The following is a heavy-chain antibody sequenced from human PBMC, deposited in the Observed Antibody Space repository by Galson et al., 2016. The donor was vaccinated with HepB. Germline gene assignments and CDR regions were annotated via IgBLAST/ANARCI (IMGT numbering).Heavy chain of an antibody. V-gene: IGHV4-31*03. CDR1: GGSISTGGFY. CDR2: IYYSGST. J-gene: IGHJ5*02. CDR3: ARAGGLLVDP. Sequence: TLSLTCTVSGGSISTGGFYWSWIRQHPGKGLEWIGYIYYSGSTYYNPSLKSRVTISVDTSKNQFSLKLGSVTAADTAVYYCARAGGLLVDPWGRETLVTVSS. D-gene: IGHD5-18*01.